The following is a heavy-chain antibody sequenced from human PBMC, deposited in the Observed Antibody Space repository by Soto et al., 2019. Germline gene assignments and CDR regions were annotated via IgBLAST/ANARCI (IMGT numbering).Heavy chain of an antibody. CDR2: MNPNSGNT. V-gene: IGHV1-8*01. CDR3: SRRVAAAGSREFDP. J-gene: IGHJ5*02. Sequence: QVQLVQSGAEVKKPGASVKVSCKASGYTFTSYDINWVRQATGQGLEWMGWMNPNSGNTGYAQKFQGRVTMTRNTSISTAYMELSSLRSEDTAVYYCSRRVAAAGSREFDPRGQGTLVTVSS. D-gene: IGHD6-13*01. CDR1: GYTFTSYD.